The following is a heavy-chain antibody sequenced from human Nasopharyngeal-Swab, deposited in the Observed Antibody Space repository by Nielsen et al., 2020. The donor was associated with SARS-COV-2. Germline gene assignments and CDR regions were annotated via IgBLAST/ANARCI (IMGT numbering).Heavy chain of an antibody. CDR3: ARGNGQYAHGY. V-gene: IGHV7-4-1*02. CDR1: GYNCTDYS. J-gene: IGHJ4*02. D-gene: IGHD1-1*01. CDR2: INTNTGNP. Sequence: ASVKVSCKTTGYNCTDYSMNGVRQATGQGREWMGWINTNTGNPTYAKGFSGRFVFSLDTSVSTAYLQISSLKDEDTAVYYCARGNGQYAHGYWGQGPLVTVSS.